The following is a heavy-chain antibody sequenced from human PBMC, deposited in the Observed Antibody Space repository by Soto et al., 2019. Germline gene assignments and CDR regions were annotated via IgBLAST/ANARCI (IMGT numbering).Heavy chain of an antibody. CDR2: IWYDGSNK. D-gene: IGHD2-15*01. J-gene: IGHJ3*02. CDR1: GFTFSSYG. CDR3: ARVKYCSANSCYASFDS. Sequence: QVQLVESGGGVVQPGRSLRLSCAASGFTFSSYGMHWVRQAPGKGLEWVAVIWYDGSNKYYADSVKGRFTISRDNSKNTLYLQMNSLRAEDTAVYYCARVKYCSANSCYASFDSWGQGTMVTVSS. V-gene: IGHV3-33*01.